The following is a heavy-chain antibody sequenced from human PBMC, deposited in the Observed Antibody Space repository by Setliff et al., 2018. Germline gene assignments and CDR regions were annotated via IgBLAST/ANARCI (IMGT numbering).Heavy chain of an antibody. V-gene: IGHV1-46*01. D-gene: IGHD6-6*01. CDR2: IDPSGDYT. CDR1: GYNFITFG. Sequence: ASVKVSCKTSGYNFITFGVNWVRQVPGQGFEWMGIIDPSGDYTNYAQKFQGRATMTRDTSTGTAYMELSSLRSDDTAVYYCVREGVDRRSSTDYRYYMDVWGKGTTVTVSS. J-gene: IGHJ6*03. CDR3: VREGVDRRSSTDYRYYMDV.